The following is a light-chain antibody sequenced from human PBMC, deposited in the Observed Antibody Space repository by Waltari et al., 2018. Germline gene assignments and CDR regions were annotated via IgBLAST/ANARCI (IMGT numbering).Light chain of an antibody. CDR2: GAS. Sequence: DIVLTQSPGTLSLSPGERATLSCRASQSVSRSLAGYQQKPGQAPRLLIYGASSRATGVPDRFSGSGSGTDFSLTISRLEPEDFAVYYCQHYVRLPVSFGQGTKVEIK. CDR1: QSVSRS. J-gene: IGKJ1*01. V-gene: IGKV3-20*01. CDR3: QHYVRLPVS.